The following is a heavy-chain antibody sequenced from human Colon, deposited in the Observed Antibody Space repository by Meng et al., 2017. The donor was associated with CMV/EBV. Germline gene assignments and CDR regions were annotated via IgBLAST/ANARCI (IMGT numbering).Heavy chain of an antibody. Sequence: GSLRLSCAVYGGSFSGYYWSWIRQPPGKGLEWIGEIDHSGSTNYHPSLKSRVTISVDTYKNQFSLKLSSVTAADTVVYYCARGAEGDVWGQGTTVTVSS. CDR3: ARGAEGDV. J-gene: IGHJ6*02. CDR2: IDHSGST. D-gene: IGHD6-13*01. CDR1: GGSFSGYY. V-gene: IGHV4-34*01.